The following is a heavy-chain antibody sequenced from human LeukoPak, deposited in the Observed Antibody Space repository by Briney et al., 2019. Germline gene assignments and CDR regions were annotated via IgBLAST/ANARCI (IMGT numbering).Heavy chain of an antibody. Sequence: GGSLRLSCTTSGFIFGNYAMSWFRQAPGKGPEGVAFIRTKAYGATTEYAASVKGRFSISRDDSTSIAYLEMNSLKTEDTAVYYCTTSGYCSSAGCLAAGYYNYMDVWGRGTTVTVSS. D-gene: IGHD2-2*01. CDR1: GFIFGNYA. V-gene: IGHV3-49*03. CDR2: IRTKAYGATT. CDR3: TTSGYCSSAGCLAAGYYNYMDV. J-gene: IGHJ6*03.